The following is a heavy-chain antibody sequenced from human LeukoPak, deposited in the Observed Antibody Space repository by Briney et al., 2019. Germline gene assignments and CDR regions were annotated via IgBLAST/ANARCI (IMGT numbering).Heavy chain of an antibody. Sequence: ASVKVSCKPSGYRFPAYPLHWVRQAPGQGLEWLGWMNPHSGETNNAQKFQGRVTMTRDTSISVAYMELSSLRSDDMAVYFCARGMDADAFQNWGQGTLVIVSS. D-gene: IGHD2-2*03. CDR2: MNPHSGET. CDR1: GYRFPAYP. J-gene: IGHJ1*01. CDR3: ARGMDADAFQN. V-gene: IGHV1-2*02.